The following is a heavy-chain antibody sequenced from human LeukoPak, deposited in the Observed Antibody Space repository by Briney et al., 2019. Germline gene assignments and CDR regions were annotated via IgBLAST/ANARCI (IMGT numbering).Heavy chain of an antibody. CDR3: ARDLVVPAAMLGYYYYYGMDV. D-gene: IGHD2-2*01. CDR2: IYTSGST. J-gene: IGHJ6*02. CDR1: GGSISGYY. Sequence: PSETLSLTCTVSGGSISGYYWSWIRQPAGKGLEWIGRIYTSGSTNYNPSLKSRVTMSVDTSKNQFSLKLSSVTAADTAVYYCARDLVVPAAMLGYYYYYGMDVWGQGTTVTVSS. V-gene: IGHV4-4*07.